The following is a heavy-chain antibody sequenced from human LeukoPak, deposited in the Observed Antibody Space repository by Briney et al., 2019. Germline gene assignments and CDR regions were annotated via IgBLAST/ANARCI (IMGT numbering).Heavy chain of an antibody. V-gene: IGHV4-61*02. D-gene: IGHD1-26*01. Sequence: SETLSLTCTVSGGSISSGSYYWSWIRQPAGKGLEWIGRIYTSGSTNYNPSLKSRVTISVDTSKNQFSLKLSSVTAADTAVYYCARHSLVGAIEDYYYGMDVWGQGTTVTVSS. CDR2: IYTSGST. CDR1: GGSISSGSYY. CDR3: ARHSLVGAIEDYYYGMDV. J-gene: IGHJ6*02.